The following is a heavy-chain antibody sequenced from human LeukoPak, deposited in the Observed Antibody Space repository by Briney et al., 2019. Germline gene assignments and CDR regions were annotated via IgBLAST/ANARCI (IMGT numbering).Heavy chain of an antibody. CDR3: ARGYTSGPGGY. CDR1: GFTFSSYG. Sequence: PGGSLRLSCAASGFTFSSYGRHWVRQAPGKGLVWVSGITTNGSTTIYADSVKSRFIISRDNVKNTLYLQMNSLRAEDTAVYYCARGYTSGPGGYWGQGTLVIVSS. V-gene: IGHV3-74*01. CDR2: ITTNGSTT. D-gene: IGHD6-19*01. J-gene: IGHJ4*02.